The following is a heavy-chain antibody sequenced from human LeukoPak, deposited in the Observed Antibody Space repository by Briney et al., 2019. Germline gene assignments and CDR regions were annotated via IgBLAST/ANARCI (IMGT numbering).Heavy chain of an antibody. Sequence: GGSLRLSCAASGFTSSSYSMNWVRQAPGKGLEWVSSISSSSSYIYYADSVKGRFTISRDNSKNTLYLQMSSLRAEDTAVYYCAKEFNRGLPDYWGQGTLVTVPS. V-gene: IGHV3-21*01. CDR2: ISSSSSYI. D-gene: IGHD2-21*01. CDR1: GFTSSSYS. CDR3: AKEFNRGLPDY. J-gene: IGHJ4*02.